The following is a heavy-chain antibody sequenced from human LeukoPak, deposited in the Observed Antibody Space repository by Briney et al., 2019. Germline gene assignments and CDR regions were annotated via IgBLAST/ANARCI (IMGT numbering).Heavy chain of an antibody. CDR3: ARGATISETGYFDF. J-gene: IGHJ4*03. V-gene: IGHV4-34*01. CDR1: GVSFSRYY. CDR2: IDHRGDT. Sequence: SETLSLTCAVYGVSFSRYYWSWIRQSPGKGLEWIAEIDHRGDTNYNPSVKSRVTISVDTSKNQFSLKVRSLSAADTAVYYCARGATISETGYFDFWGQGTPVTVSS. D-gene: IGHD5-24*01.